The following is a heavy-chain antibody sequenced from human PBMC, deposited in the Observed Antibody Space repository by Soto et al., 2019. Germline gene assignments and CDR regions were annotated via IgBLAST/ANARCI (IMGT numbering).Heavy chain of an antibody. CDR2: INHSGST. V-gene: IGHV4-34*01. CDR1: GGSFSGYY. CDR3: ARGFRLVVTNKYNWFDP. J-gene: IGHJ5*02. D-gene: IGHD2-21*02. Sequence: TLSLTCAVYGGSFSGYYWSWIRQPPGKGLEWIGEINHSGSTNYNPSLKSRVTISVDTSKNQFSLKLSSVTAADTAVYYCARGFRLVVTNKYNWFDPWGQGTLVTVSS.